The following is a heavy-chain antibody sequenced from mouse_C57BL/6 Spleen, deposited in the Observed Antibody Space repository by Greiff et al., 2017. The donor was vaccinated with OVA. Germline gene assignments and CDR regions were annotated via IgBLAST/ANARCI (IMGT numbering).Heavy chain of an antibody. D-gene: IGHD2-4*01. Sequence: EVKVVESGGGLVKPGGSLKLSCAAPGFTFSDYGMHWVRQAPEKGLEWVAYISSGSSTIYYADTVKGRFTISRDNAKTTLFLQMTSLRSEDTAMYYCARPDYDYDGGFAYWGQGTLVTVSA. CDR1: GFTFSDYG. CDR3: ARPDYDYDGGFAY. CDR2: ISSGSSTI. J-gene: IGHJ3*01. V-gene: IGHV5-17*01.